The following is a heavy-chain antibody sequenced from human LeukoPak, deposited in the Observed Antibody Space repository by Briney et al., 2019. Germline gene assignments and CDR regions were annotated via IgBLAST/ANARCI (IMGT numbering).Heavy chain of an antibody. D-gene: IGHD4-11*01. Sequence: SETLSLTCTVSGGSISYYYWSWIRQPPGKGLEWIGYIYYSGSTNYNPSLKSRVTISVDTSKNQFSLKLSSVTAADTAVYYCARAASNYEQWFDPWGQGTLVAVSS. CDR3: ARAASNYEQWFDP. V-gene: IGHV4-59*01. J-gene: IGHJ5*02. CDR2: IYYSGST. CDR1: GGSISYYY.